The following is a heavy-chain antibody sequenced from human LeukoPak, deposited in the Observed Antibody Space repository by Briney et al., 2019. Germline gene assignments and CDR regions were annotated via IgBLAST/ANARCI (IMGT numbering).Heavy chain of an antibody. V-gene: IGHV3-23*01. CDR2: ISGSGGST. D-gene: IGHD1-26*01. Sequence: GGSLSLSCAASGFTFSSYAMSWVRQAPGKGLEWVSAISGSGGSTYYADSVKGRFTISRDNSKNTLYLQMNSLRAEDTAVYYCAKSFEWELRGYFDYWGQGTLVTVSS. J-gene: IGHJ4*02. CDR1: GFTFSSYA. CDR3: AKSFEWELRGYFDY.